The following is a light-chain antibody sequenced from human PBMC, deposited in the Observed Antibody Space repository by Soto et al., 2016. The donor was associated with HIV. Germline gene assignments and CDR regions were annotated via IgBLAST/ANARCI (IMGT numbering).Light chain of an antibody. V-gene: IGKV1-5*03. J-gene: IGKJ1*01. CDR3: QQYNSFPWT. Sequence: GDRVTITCRASQNINSWLAWYQQKPGKAPKLLIYRASNLESGVPSRFSGSGSGTEFTLTISSLQPDDFATYYCQQYNSFPWTFGQGTKVDIK. CDR2: RAS. CDR1: QNINSW.